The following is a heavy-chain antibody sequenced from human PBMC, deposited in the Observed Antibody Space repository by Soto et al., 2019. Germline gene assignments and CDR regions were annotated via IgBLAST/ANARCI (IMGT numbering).Heavy chain of an antibody. D-gene: IGHD1-1*01. CDR2: IYNNGKT. J-gene: IGHJ4*02. CDR1: GDSISSYS. CDR3: ARRYGYSFDY. V-gene: IGHV4-59*08. Sequence: PSETLSLTCTVSGDSISSYSWSWIRQPPGKGLEWIGNIYNNGKTKYSPSLKSRVTISVDTSKNHFSLKLSSVTAADTAVYYCARRYGYSFDYWGQGTLVTVSS.